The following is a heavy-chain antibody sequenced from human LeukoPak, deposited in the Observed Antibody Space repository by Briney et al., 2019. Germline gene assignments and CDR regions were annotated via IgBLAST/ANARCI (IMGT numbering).Heavy chain of an antibody. V-gene: IGHV3-7*01. CDR2: IKQDGSEK. D-gene: IGHD3-16*01. Sequence: GRSLRLSCAASGFTFSTYWMSWVRQTSGKGLEWVANIKQDGSEKYYVDSVKGRFTISRDNAKNSLYLQMNSLTAEDTAVYYCARGWGWFGPWGQGTLVTVSS. J-gene: IGHJ5*02. CDR1: GFTFSTYW. CDR3: ARGWGWFGP.